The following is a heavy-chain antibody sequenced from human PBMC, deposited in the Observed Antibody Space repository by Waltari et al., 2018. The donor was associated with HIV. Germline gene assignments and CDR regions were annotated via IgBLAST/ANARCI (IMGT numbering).Heavy chain of an antibody. V-gene: IGHV5-51*03. Sequence: VQLVQSGAEVRNLGESLEISCKASGYTFTNHWIAWVRQMSGEGLEWMGIIYPFDSDTRYNPSFEGQITISADKSLATAYLEWSNLNASDAAIYYCARLFYYDTTGYINNAFDIWGQGTVVTVS. J-gene: IGHJ3*02. CDR2: IYPFDSDT. CDR1: GYTFTNHW. D-gene: IGHD3-22*01. CDR3: ARLFYYDTTGYINNAFDI.